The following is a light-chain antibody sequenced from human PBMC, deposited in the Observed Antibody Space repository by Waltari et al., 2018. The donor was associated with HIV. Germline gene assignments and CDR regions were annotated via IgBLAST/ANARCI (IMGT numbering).Light chain of an antibody. CDR3: QQYKYWPET. V-gene: IGKV3D-15*01. CDR1: QKITNK. CDR2: DAS. Sequence: EVVLTQAPSTLSVSLGDGASLSCRASQKITNKLGWYQQKAGQAPRLLIYDASRRATAIPDRFSGSGSGTEFNLTISRLVFEDVAVYVCQQYKYWPETFGQGTKVEIK. J-gene: IGKJ1*01.